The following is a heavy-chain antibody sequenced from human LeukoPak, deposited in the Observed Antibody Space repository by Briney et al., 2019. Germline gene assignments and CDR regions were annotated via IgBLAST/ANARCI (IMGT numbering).Heavy chain of an antibody. V-gene: IGHV3-30-3*01. CDR3: AKVQEGGVPLIVYYYGMDV. Sequence: GGSLRLSCAASGFTFSSYAMHWVRQAPGKGLEWVAVISYDGSNKYYADSVKGRFTISRDNSKNTLYLQMNSLRAEDTAVYYCAKVQEGGVPLIVYYYGMDVWGQGTTVTVSS. CDR1: GFTFSSYA. CDR2: ISYDGSNK. J-gene: IGHJ6*02. D-gene: IGHD1-26*01.